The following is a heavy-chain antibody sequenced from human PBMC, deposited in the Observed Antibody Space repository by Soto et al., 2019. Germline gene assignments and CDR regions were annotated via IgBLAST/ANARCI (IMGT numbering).Heavy chain of an antibody. V-gene: IGHV5-51*01. CDR2: IYPGDSDT. Sequence: PGESLKISCKGSGYTFTNYWIGWVRQMPGKGLEWMGIIYPGDSDTKYNPLFQGQVTISADKSITTTYLRWTSLKASDTAIYYCAASIFYYGMGVWGQGTTVTVSS. CDR1: GYTFTNYW. CDR3: AASIFYYGMGV. J-gene: IGHJ6*02.